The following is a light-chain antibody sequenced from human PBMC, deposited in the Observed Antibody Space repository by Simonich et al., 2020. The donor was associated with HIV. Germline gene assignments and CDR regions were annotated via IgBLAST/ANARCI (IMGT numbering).Light chain of an antibody. CDR2: AAS. J-gene: IGKJ1*01. V-gene: IGKV1-39*01. CDR3: QQYNNYRT. CDR1: QSISNY. Sequence: DIQMTQSPSSLSASVGDRVTITCRASQSISNYLNWYQQKPGKAPKLLIYAASSLQSGVPSRFSGSGSGTDYTLTISSLQPEDFATYYCQQYNNYRTFGQGTKVEIK.